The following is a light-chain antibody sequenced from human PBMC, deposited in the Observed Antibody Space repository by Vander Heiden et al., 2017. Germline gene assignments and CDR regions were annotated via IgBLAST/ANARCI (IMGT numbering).Light chain of an antibody. CDR3: QQYYSTPIS. V-gene: IGKV4-1*01. Sequence: DIVMTQSPDPLPVPLGERATINCKSSQSVLYSSNNENYLAWYQQKSGQPPKLLIYWASTRESGVPDRFSGSGSGTDFTLTISSLQAEDVAVYYCQQYYSTPISFGQGTRLEIK. J-gene: IGKJ5*01. CDR2: WAS. CDR1: QSVLYSSNNENY.